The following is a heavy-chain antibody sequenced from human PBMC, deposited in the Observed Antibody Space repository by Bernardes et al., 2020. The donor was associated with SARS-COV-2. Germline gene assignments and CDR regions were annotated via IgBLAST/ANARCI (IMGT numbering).Heavy chain of an antibody. Sequence: SETLSLTCAVYGGSFSGYYWSWIRQPPGKGLEWIGEINHSGSTNYNPSLKSRVTISVDTSKNQFSLKLSSVTAADTAVYYCARGWYQLLTFDYWGQGTLVTV. J-gene: IGHJ4*02. CDR2: INHSGST. CDR3: ARGWYQLLTFDY. V-gene: IGHV4-34*01. D-gene: IGHD2-2*01. CDR1: GGSFSGYY.